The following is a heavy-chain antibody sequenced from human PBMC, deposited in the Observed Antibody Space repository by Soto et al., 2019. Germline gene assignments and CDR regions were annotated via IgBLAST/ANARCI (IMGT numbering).Heavy chain of an antibody. CDR2: IKSKTDGGTT. CDR3: TTSDYSYGYGVY. D-gene: IGHD5-18*01. J-gene: IGHJ4*02. Sequence: GGSLRLSCAASGFTFSNAWMSWVRQAPGKGLEWVGRIKSKTDGGTTDYAAPVKGRFTISRDDSKNTLYLQMNSLKTEDTAVYYCTTSDYSYGYGVYWGQGTLVTVSS. CDR1: GFTFSNAW. V-gene: IGHV3-15*01.